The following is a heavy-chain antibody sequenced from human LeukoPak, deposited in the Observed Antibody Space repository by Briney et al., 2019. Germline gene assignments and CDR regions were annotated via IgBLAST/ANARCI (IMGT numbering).Heavy chain of an antibody. V-gene: IGHV4-39*01. CDR1: GGSISSSSYY. CDR3: ARLGSGWYFDY. D-gene: IGHD6-19*01. CDR2: IYYSGST. Sequence: SETLSLTCTVSGGSISSSSYYWGWIRQPPGKGLEWIGSIYYSGSTNYNPSLKSRVTISVDTSKNQFSLKLSSVTAADTAVYYCARLGSGWYFDYWGQGTLVTVSS. J-gene: IGHJ4*02.